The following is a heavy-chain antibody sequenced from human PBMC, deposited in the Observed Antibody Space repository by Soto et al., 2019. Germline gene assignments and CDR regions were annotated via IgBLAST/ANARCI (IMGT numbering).Heavy chain of an antibody. J-gene: IGHJ6*03. CDR2: FDPEDGET. D-gene: IGHD1-7*01. V-gene: IGHV1-24*01. CDR3: AIFITGTPPVRGDYYYYMDV. Sequence: ASVKVSCKVSGYTLTELSMHWVRQAPGKGLEWMGGFDPEDGETIYAQKFQGRVTMTEDTSTDTAYMELCSLRSEDTAVYYCAIFITGTPPVRGDYYYYMDVWGKGTTVTVSS. CDR1: GYTLTELS.